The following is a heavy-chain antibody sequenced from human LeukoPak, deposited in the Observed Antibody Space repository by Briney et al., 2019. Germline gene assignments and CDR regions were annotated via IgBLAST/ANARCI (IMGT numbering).Heavy chain of an antibody. V-gene: IGHV3-33*01. CDR1: GFTFSTYG. J-gene: IGHJ3*02. CDR2: IWFDGSIK. CDR3: ARAVGPFDI. Sequence: GGSLRLSCAASGFTFSTYGMHWVRQAPGKGLEWVAVIWFDGSIKYYADSVKGRFTISRDNSKNTLYLQMNSLRAEDTAVYYCARAVGPFDIWGQGTIVIVSS.